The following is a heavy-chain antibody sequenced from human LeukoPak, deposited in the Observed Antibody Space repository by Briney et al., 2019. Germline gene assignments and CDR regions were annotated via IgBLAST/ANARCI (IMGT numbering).Heavy chain of an antibody. CDR3: AKASWVSTADAVL. CDR1: GYTFSSYD. V-gene: IGHV3-23*01. J-gene: IGHJ4*02. D-gene: IGHD3-16*01. Sequence: GGSLRLSCVAWGYTFSSYDMSWVRETSARGVEGVSRLRGNGDAFYADSVKGRFTLSRDESRNTAYLQLNKLRVEDTAIYYCAKASWVSTADAVLWGQGTVVTVSS. CDR2: LRGNGDA.